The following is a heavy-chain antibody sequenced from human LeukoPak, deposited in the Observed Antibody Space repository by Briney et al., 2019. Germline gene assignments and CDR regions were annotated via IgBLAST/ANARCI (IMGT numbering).Heavy chain of an antibody. D-gene: IGHD4-17*01. V-gene: IGHV3-21*01. CDR2: ISGSSSYT. CDR1: GFTFSTYN. J-gene: IGHJ4*02. Sequence: PGGSLRLSCAASGFTFSTYNMIWVRQAPGKGLECVSSISGSSSYTNYADSVKGRLTISRDNAKNSLYLQMNSLRVEDTAVYYCARGGDYGDYVFDHWGQGTLLTVSS. CDR3: ARGGDYGDYVFDH.